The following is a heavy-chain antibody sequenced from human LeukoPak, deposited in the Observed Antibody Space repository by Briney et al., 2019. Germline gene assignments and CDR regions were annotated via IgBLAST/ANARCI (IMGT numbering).Heavy chain of an antibody. CDR2: ISGYNGNT. V-gene: IGHV1-18*01. Sequence: GASVKVSCKASGYTFTSYALSWVRQAPGQGLEWMGWISGYNGNTNYAQRLQGRVTMTTDTSTSTAYMELRSLRSDDTAVYYCARRGLPGSYYFDYWGQGALVTVSS. CDR3: ARRGLPGSYYFDY. J-gene: IGHJ4*02. CDR1: GYTFTSYA. D-gene: IGHD3-10*01.